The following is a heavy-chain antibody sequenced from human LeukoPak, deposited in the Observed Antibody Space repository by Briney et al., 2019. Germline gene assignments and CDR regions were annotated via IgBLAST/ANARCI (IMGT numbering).Heavy chain of an antibody. Sequence: SETLSLTCAVYGGSFGGYYWSWIRQPPGKGLEWIGEINHSGSTNYNPSLKSRVTISVDTSKNQFSLKLSSVTAADTAVYYCKVVTATHYYYYYMDVWGKGTTVTVSS. V-gene: IGHV4-34*01. D-gene: IGHD2-21*02. CDR3: KVVTATHYYYYYMDV. CDR2: INHSGST. CDR1: GGSFGGYY. J-gene: IGHJ6*03.